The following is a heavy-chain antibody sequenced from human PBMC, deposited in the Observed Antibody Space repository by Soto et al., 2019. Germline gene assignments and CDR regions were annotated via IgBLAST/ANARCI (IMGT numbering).Heavy chain of an antibody. CDR3: ARDQGPTHHYNWFDP. CDR2: IIPILGIA. Sequence: GASVKVSCKASGGTFSSYTISWVRQAPGQGLEWMGRIIPILGIANYAQKFQGRVTITADKSTSTAYMELSSLRSEDTAVYYCARDQGPTHHYNWFDPWGQGTLVTVSS. V-gene: IGHV1-69*04. J-gene: IGHJ5*02. CDR1: GGTFSSYT.